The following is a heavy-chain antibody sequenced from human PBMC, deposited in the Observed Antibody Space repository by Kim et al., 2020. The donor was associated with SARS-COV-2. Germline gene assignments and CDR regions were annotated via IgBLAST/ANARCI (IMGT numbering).Heavy chain of an antibody. V-gene: IGHV3-33*06. D-gene: IGHD6-19*01. CDR3: AKVQLSGYSSAWFFMDG. CDR2: IWFDGSSQ. J-gene: IGHJ6*02. CDR1: GFTFSSYG. Sequence: GGSLRLSCAASGFTFSSYGMNWVRQAPGKGLEWVAVIWFDGSSQFYADSVKGRFTISRDNAKNTLYLQMNSRRAEDTAVYYCAKVQLSGYSSAWFFMDGWGQGTTVTVSS.